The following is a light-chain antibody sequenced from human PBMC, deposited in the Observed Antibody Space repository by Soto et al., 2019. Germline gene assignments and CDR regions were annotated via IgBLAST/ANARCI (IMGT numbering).Light chain of an antibody. J-gene: IGKJ2*01. CDR1: QSVSNY. V-gene: IGKV3-11*01. CDR2: DAS. CDR3: QQRSNWAYT. Sequence: EIVLTQSPATLSLSPGERATLSCRASQSVSNYLAWYQQKPGQAPRLLIYDASKRATGIPARFSGSGSGTGFTLTISSLEPEDFAVYYCQQRSNWAYTFGQGTKLEIK.